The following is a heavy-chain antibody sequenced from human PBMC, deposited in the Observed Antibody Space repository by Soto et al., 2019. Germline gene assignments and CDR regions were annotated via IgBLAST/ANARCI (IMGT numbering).Heavy chain of an antibody. D-gene: IGHD3-22*01. CDR2: INHSGST. CDR1: GGSFSGYY. Sequence: QVQLQQWGAGLLKPSETLSLTCAVYGGSFSGYYWSWIRQPPGKGLEWIGEINHSGSTNYNPSLTSRVTISVDTSKNQFSLKLSSVTAADTAVYYCAAYDSSGFAFQHWGQGTLVTVSS. V-gene: IGHV4-34*01. J-gene: IGHJ1*01. CDR3: AAYDSSGFAFQH.